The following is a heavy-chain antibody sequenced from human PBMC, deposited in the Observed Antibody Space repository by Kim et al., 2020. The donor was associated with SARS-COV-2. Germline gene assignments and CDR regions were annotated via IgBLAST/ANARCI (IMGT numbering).Heavy chain of an antibody. CDR2: INHSGST. J-gene: IGHJ6*02. CDR1: GGSFSGYY. CDR3: ARGPRVGAINQYSGYVRGGDGMDV. V-gene: IGHV4-34*01. Sequence: SETLSLTCAVYGGSFSGYYWSWIRQPPGKGLEWIGEINHSGSTNYNPSLKSRVTISVDTSKNQFSLKLSSVTAADTAVYYCARGPRVGAINQYSGYVRGGDGMDVWGQGTTVTVSS. D-gene: IGHD5-12*01.